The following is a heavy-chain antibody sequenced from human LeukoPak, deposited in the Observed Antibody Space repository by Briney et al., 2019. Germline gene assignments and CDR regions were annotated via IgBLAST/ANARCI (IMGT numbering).Heavy chain of an antibody. J-gene: IGHJ4*02. CDR1: GYTFTSYY. CDR2: ISASNSNT. CDR3: ARDRSEFGDYGGF. V-gene: IGHV1-18*04. D-gene: IGHD4-17*01. Sequence: ASVKVSCKASGYTFTSYYMHWVRQAPGQGLEWMGWISASNSNTKYAQNLQGRVTMTTDTFTSTAYMELRSLRSDDTAVYYCARDRSEFGDYGGFWGQGTLVTVSS.